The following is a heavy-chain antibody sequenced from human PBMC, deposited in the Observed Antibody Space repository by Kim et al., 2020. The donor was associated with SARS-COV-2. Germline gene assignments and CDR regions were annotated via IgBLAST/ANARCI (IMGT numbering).Heavy chain of an antibody. V-gene: IGHV5-51*01. Sequence: GESLKISCRGSGYTFGNYWIGWVRQKPGKGLEWMGIIYPGDSDTRYNPSFQGQVTISADKSTSVAYLQWSSLQASDNAIYYWARPARGGGPLYYMDVGGTGTTVPVSS. CDR3: ARPARGGGPLYYMDV. J-gene: IGHJ6*03. CDR1: GYTFGNYW. D-gene: IGHD2-15*01. CDR2: IYPGDSDT.